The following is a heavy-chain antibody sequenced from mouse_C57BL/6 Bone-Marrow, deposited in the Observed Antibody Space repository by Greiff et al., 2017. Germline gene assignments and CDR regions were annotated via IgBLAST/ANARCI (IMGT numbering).Heavy chain of an antibody. Sequence: VKLVESGPELVKPGASVKISCKASGYSFTGYYMNWVKQSPEKSLEWIGEINPSTGGTTYNQKFKAKATLTVDKSSSTAYMQLKSLTSEDSAVYYCARTVYYAMDYWGQGTSVTVSS. D-gene: IGHD1-1*01. CDR3: ARTVYYAMDY. V-gene: IGHV1-42*01. J-gene: IGHJ4*01. CDR2: INPSTGGT. CDR1: GYSFTGYY.